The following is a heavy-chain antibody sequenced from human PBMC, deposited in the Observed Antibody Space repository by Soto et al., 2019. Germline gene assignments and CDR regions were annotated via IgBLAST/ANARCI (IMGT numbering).Heavy chain of an antibody. Sequence: GASVKVSCKASGGTFSSYAISWVRQAPGQGLEWMGWISAHNGSTSYAQKFQGRVTMTRDTSTSTVYMELSSLRSEDTAVYYCASLYGDYGNYYYYYGMDVWGQGTTVTVSS. CDR2: ISAHNGST. J-gene: IGHJ6*02. D-gene: IGHD4-17*01. CDR1: GGTFSSYA. CDR3: ASLYGDYGNYYYYYGMDV. V-gene: IGHV1-18*01.